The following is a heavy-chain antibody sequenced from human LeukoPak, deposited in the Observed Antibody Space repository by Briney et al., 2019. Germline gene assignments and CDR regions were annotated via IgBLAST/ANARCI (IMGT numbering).Heavy chain of an antibody. Sequence: ASVKVSCKASGYTFTIYGISWVRQAPGQGLEWMGWISAYNGNTNYAQKFQGRVTMTTDTSTSTAYMELRSLRSDDTAVYYCARNYYDSNGYDLNNFDYWGQGTLVTVSS. J-gene: IGHJ4*02. V-gene: IGHV1-18*01. CDR1: GYTFTIYG. CDR2: ISAYNGNT. CDR3: ARNYYDSNGYDLNNFDY. D-gene: IGHD3-22*01.